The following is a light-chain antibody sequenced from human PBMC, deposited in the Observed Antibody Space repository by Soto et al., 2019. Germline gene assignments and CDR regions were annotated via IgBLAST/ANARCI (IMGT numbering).Light chain of an antibody. V-gene: IGKV3-20*01. Sequence: EIVLTQSPGTLSLSPGERATLSCRASQSINSRYLAWYQQKPGQAPRLLIYGASSRATGIPDRFSGSGSGTDFTLTISRLEPEDFAVYYCHQYGSSPLTFGGGTKVEIK. CDR1: QSINSRY. J-gene: IGKJ4*01. CDR2: GAS. CDR3: HQYGSSPLT.